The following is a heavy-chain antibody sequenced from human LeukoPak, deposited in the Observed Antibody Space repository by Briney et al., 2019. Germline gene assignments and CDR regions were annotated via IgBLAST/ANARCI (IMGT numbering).Heavy chain of an antibody. Sequence: ASVKVSCKASGYTFTGYLIHWVRQAPGQGLEYMGWINPKSGGTEFAQRFQGRVTMTRDTSTSTASTELSRLRSDDTAVYYCARDLSTSSTWELDYWGQGTLVTVSS. J-gene: IGHJ4*02. V-gene: IGHV1-2*02. D-gene: IGHD2/OR15-2a*01. CDR3: ARDLSTSSTWELDY. CDR2: INPKSGGT. CDR1: GYTFTGYL.